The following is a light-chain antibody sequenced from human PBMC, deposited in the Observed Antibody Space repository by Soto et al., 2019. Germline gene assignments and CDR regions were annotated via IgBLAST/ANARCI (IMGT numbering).Light chain of an antibody. J-gene: IGKJ1*01. V-gene: IGKV3D-15*01. CDR1: QSVSGR. Sequence: IVLTQSPGTLSLSPGEKAPLSCRASQSVSGRLAWYQQKPGQAPRLLMSGASTRASGIPDRFRGGGSGTDFTLTISSLQSEDFAVYYCQQYNNCPRTFGQGTKVDIK. CDR3: QQYNNCPRT. CDR2: GAS.